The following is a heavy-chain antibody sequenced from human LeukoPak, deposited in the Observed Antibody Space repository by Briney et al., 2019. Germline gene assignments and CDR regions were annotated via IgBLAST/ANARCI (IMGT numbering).Heavy chain of an antibody. CDR1: GYTFTSYG. Sequence: GASVKVSCKASGYTFTSYGISWVRQAPGQGLEWMGWISAYNGNTNYAQKLQGRVTMTTDTSTSTPYMELRSLRSDDTAVYYCARPSNQAYYDFWSGYYGYWTFDYWGQGTLVTVSS. CDR3: ARPSNQAYYDFWSGYYGYWTFDY. J-gene: IGHJ4*02. D-gene: IGHD3-3*01. V-gene: IGHV1-18*01. CDR2: ISAYNGNT.